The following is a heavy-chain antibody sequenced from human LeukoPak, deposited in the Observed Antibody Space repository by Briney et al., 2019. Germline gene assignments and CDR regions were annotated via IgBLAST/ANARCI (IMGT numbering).Heavy chain of an antibody. Sequence: GGSLRLSCAASGFTFSSYGMHWVRQAPGKGLEWVAVISYDGSNKYYADSVKGRFTISRDNSKNTLYLQMNSLRAEDTAVYYCAIASRGFDYWGQGTLVTVSS. CDR1: GFTFSSYG. D-gene: IGHD3-10*01. V-gene: IGHV3-30*19. CDR3: AIASRGFDY. J-gene: IGHJ4*02. CDR2: ISYDGSNK.